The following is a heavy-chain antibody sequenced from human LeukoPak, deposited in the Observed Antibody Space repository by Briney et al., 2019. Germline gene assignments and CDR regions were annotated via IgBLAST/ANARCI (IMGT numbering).Heavy chain of an antibody. CDR3: ARRTDSGWKWFDP. V-gene: IGHV5-51*01. CDR2: IHPGEYER. CDR1: GYRFTSYW. D-gene: IGHD6-25*01. J-gene: IGHJ5*02. Sequence: GESPKISCKASGYRFTSYWIGWVRQMPGKGLESMRVIHPGEYERRYSPSFEGQVTISADKSISTAYMQWSSLKASDTAMYYCARRTDSGWKWFDPWGQGTLVTVSS.